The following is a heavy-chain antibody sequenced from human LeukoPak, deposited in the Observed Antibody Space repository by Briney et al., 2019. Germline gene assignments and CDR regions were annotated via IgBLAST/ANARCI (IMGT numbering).Heavy chain of an antibody. D-gene: IGHD1-26*01. J-gene: IGHJ4*02. CDR3: ARRSYSGSYPLFDY. Sequence: SVKVSCKASGGTFSSYAISWVRQAPGQGLEWMGGIIPIFGTANYAQKFQGRVTMTTDTSTSTAYMELRSLRSDDTAVYYCARRSYSGSYPLFDYWGQGTLVTVSS. V-gene: IGHV1-69*05. CDR2: IIPIFGTA. CDR1: GGTFSSYA.